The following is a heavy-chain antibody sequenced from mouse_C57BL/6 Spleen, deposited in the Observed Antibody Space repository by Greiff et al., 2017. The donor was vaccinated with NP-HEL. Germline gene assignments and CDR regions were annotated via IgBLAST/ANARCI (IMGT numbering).Heavy chain of an antibody. CDR1: GYTFTSYW. CDR3: ARRSGDYPAWFAY. V-gene: IGHV1-55*01. CDR2: IYPGSGST. D-gene: IGHD2-4*01. Sequence: QVQLQQPGAELVKPGASVKMSCKASGYTFTSYWITWVKQRPGQGLEWIGDIYPGSGSTNYNEKFKSKATLTVDTSSSTAYMQLSSLTSEDSAVYYGARRSGDYPAWFAYWGQGTLVTVSA. J-gene: IGHJ3*01.